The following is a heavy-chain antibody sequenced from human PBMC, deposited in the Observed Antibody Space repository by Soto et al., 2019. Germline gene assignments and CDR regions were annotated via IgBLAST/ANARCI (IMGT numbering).Heavy chain of an antibody. CDR1: GFTFSSYA. D-gene: IGHD2-15*01. V-gene: IGHV3-23*01. CDR2: ISFSDGGT. J-gene: IGHJ2*01. CDR3: VKDDRILGRRYFDL. Sequence: LRLSCAASGFTFSSYAMTWVRQAPGKGLEWVSSISFSDGGTYYADSVKGRLTISRDNSKNTLFLQMNSLRVEDTAVYYCVKDDRILGRRYFDLWGRGTLVTVSS.